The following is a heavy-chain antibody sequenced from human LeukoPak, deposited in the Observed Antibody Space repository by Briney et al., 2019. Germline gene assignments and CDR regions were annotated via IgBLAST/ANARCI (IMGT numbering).Heavy chain of an antibody. V-gene: IGHV3-30*02. CDR3: AKDLSGYSYGWYFDY. D-gene: IGHD5-18*01. CDR1: GFTFSSYG. CDR2: IRYDGSNK. Sequence: TGGSLRLSCTASGFTFSSYGMHWVRQAPGKGLEWVAFIRYDGSNKYYADSVKGRFTISRDNSKNTLYLQMNSLRAEDTAVYYCAKDLSGYSYGWYFDYWGQGTLVTVSS. J-gene: IGHJ4*02.